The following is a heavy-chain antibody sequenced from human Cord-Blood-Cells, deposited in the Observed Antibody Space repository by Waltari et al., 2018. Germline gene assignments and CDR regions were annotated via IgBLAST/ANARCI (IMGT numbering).Heavy chain of an antibody. CDR3: ARSGSGWYFDY. D-gene: IGHD6-19*01. Sequence: QVQLQESGPGLVKPSETLSLTCTVSGGSVSSGSYYWSWIRQPPGKGLEWIGYIYYSGSTNYNPSLKSRVTISVDTSKNQFSRKLSAVTAADTAVYYCARSGSGWYFDYWGQGTLVTVSS. CDR1: GGSVSSGSYY. V-gene: IGHV4-61*01. CDR2: IYYSGST. J-gene: IGHJ4*02.